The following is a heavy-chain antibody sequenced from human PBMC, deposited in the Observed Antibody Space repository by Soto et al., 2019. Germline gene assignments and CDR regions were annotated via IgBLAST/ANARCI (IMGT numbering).Heavy chain of an antibody. Sequence: PGESLKISCKGSGYTFTDYWIGWVRQLPGKGLEWMGIIYPGDSDTRYSPSFQGHVTITVDKSTSTAYPQWNTLKASDTAMYYCARHIRNFRYCYYAIHVCGQGTTVTVYS. CDR2: IYPGDSDT. CDR3: ARHIRNFRYCYYAIHV. J-gene: IGHJ6*02. CDR1: GYTFTDYW. V-gene: IGHV5-51*01.